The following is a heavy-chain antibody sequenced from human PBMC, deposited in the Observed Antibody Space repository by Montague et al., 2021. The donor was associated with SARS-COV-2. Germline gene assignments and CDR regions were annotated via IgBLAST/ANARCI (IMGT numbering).Heavy chain of an antibody. CDR1: GFTFSSYT. V-gene: IGHV3-23*01. J-gene: IGHJ4*02. Sequence: SLRLSCAASGFTFSSYTITWVRQAPGKGLEWVSGISGSGGSTYYADSVKRRFTISRDNSKNTLYLQMNSLRAEDTAVYYCAKDRFSSGWFGGLDYWGQGTLVTVSS. D-gene: IGHD6-19*01. CDR3: AKDRFSSGWFGGLDY. CDR2: ISGSGGST.